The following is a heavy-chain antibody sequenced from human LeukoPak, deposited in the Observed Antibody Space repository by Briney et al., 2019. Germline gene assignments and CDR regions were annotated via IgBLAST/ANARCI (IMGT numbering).Heavy chain of an antibody. Sequence: ASVKVSCKASGYTFTSYDINWVRQAPGQGLEWMGWISPYNGNTNYAQKLQGRVTMTTDTSTSTAYMELSSLRSEDTAVYYCARARSGYSYGWDAFDIWGQGTMVTVSS. CDR3: ARARSGYSYGWDAFDI. V-gene: IGHV1-18*01. J-gene: IGHJ3*02. CDR2: ISPYNGNT. CDR1: GYTFTSYD. D-gene: IGHD5-18*01.